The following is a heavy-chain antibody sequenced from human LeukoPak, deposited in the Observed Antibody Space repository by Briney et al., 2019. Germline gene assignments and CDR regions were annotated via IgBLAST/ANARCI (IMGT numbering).Heavy chain of an antibody. CDR2: IYYSGST. CDR1: GGSISSYY. CDR3: ARHLQYQLLWVGWFDL. J-gene: IGHJ5*02. V-gene: IGHV4-59*08. Sequence: SAPLSLTCPVAGGSISSYYWSWIRPPPGKGLEWIGYIYYSGSTNYNPSLKSRVTISVDTSKHQFSLKLSSVPAADTAVYYCARHLQYQLLWVGWFDLWGQGTLVTVSS. D-gene: IGHD2-2*01.